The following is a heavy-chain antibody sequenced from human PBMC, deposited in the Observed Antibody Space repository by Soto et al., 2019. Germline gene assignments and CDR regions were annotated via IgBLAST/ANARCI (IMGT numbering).Heavy chain of an antibody. Sequence: QVQLVQSGAEVKKPGSSVKVSCKASVGTFNNYAISWVRQAPGQGLEWMGGIIPIIGTADYAHKFQGRLAISADESTGTTFMELSSLRSEDTALYYCARGGVDVVATSAFDYGGQGTLVTVSS. CDR3: ARGGVDVVATSAFDY. CDR1: VGTFNNYA. D-gene: IGHD5-12*01. J-gene: IGHJ4*02. V-gene: IGHV1-69*01. CDR2: IIPIIGTA.